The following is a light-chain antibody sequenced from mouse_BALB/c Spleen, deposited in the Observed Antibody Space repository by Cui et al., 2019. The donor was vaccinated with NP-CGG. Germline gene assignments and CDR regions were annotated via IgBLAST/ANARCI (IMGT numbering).Light chain of an antibody. Sequence: QAVVTQESALSTSPGETVTLTCRSSTGAVTTSNYANWVQEKPDHLFTGLIGGTNNRIPGVPASFSGSLIGDKAALTITGAQTDDEAIYFCALCYSNHWVFGGGTKLTVL. CDR2: GTN. CDR3: ALCYSNHWV. V-gene: IGLV1*01. CDR1: TGAVTTSNY. J-gene: IGLJ1*01.